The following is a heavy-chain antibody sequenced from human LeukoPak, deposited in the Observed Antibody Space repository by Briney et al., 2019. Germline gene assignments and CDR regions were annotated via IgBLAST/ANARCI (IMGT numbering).Heavy chain of an antibody. CDR1: GFTFSTYP. CDR3: ARDHRGVFDY. CDR2: VTNNGGRT. V-gene: IGHV3-23*01. Sequence: GGSLRLSCAASGFTFSTYPMTWVRQAPGKGLEWVSLVTNNGGRTFYADSVKGRFTISRDNSKNTLYLQMNSLRAEDTAVYYCARDHRGVFDYWGQGTLVTVSS. J-gene: IGHJ4*02. D-gene: IGHD1-26*01.